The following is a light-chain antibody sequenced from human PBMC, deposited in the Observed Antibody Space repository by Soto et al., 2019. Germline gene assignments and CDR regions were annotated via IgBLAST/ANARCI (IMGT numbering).Light chain of an antibody. J-gene: IGLJ1*01. V-gene: IGLV1-40*01. CDR3: QSYDSSLGGNYV. Sequence: QSVLSQPPSVSGSPGQRVTISCTWISSKIGAGYDAHWFQQVPGTAPKLLIYGSTNRPSGVPDRFSGSKSGTSASLAITGLQAEDEADYYCQSYDSSLGGNYVFGTGTKVTVL. CDR1: SSKIGAGYD. CDR2: GST.